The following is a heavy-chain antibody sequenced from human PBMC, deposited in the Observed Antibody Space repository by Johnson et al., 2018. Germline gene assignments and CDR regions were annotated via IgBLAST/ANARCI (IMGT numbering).Heavy chain of an antibody. D-gene: IGHD2-2*01. CDR1: GFTFSSYG. CDR2: ISYDGSNK. V-gene: IGHV3-30*18. J-gene: IGHJ6*02. CDR3: AKDPYQLLSLAYYNGMDV. Sequence: QVQLVQSGGGVVQPGRSLRLSCAASGFTFSSYGMHWVRQAPGKGLEWVAVISYDGSNKYYADSVKGRFTISRDNSKNTLYLQMNSLRTEDTAVYYCAKDPYQLLSLAYYNGMDVWGQGTTVTVSS.